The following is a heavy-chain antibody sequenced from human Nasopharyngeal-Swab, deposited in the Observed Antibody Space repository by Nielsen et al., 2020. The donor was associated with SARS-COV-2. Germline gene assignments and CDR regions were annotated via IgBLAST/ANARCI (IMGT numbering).Heavy chain of an antibody. CDR3: ARERDNGGNSHAVDV. V-gene: IGHV1-46*01. CDR1: GYTFTSYY. J-gene: IGHJ3*01. D-gene: IGHD4-23*01. CDR2: INPSGGGT. Sequence: ASVKVSCKASGYTFTSYYLHWVRQAPGQGLEWMGIINPSGGGTDYTENFQGRITMTRDTSTGTVYMELSSLRSEDTAIYYCARERDNGGNSHAVDVWGQGTMVTISS.